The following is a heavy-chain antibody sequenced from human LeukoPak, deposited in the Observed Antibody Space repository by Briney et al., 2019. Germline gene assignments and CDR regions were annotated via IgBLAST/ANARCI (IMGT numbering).Heavy chain of an antibody. Sequence: PGGSLRLSCAASGFTFSSYAMSWVRQAPGKGLEWVSAISGSGGSTYYADSVKGRFTISRDNSKNTLYLQMNGLRVEDTAVYYCVREGPRGLAFDIWGQGTMVTVSS. CDR3: VREGPRGLAFDI. CDR1: GFTFSSYA. V-gene: IGHV3-23*01. J-gene: IGHJ3*02. CDR2: ISGSGGST.